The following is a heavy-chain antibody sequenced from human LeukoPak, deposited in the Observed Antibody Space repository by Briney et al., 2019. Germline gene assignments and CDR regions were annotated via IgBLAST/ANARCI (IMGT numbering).Heavy chain of an antibody. V-gene: IGHV3-23*01. CDR1: GFTFSSYA. CDR3: AKYGGHPLPHYYLDY. D-gene: IGHD3-16*01. Sequence: RGSLRLSCAASGFTFSSYAMSWVRQAPGKGLEWVSLIIDDGHTTSYADSVKGRFTISRDNPKNTPFLQMNSLRAEDTAVYYCAKYGGHPLPHYYLDYWGQGTQVTVSS. CDR2: IIDDGHTT. J-gene: IGHJ4*02.